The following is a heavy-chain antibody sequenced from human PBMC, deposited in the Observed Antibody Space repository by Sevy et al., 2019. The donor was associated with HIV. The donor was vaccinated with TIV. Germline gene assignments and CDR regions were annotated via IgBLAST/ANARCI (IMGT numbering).Heavy chain of an antibody. J-gene: IGHJ3*02. CDR3: AKPGLSWVSAFDI. CDR1: GFTFSSYA. CDR2: ISGSGGST. D-gene: IGHD3-22*01. V-gene: IGHV3-23*01. Sequence: GGSLRLSCAASGFTFSSYAMSWVRQAPGKGLEWVSAISGSGGSTYYADSVKGRFTTSRDNSKNTLYLQMNSLRAEDTAVYYYAKPGLSWVSAFDIWGQGTMVTVSS.